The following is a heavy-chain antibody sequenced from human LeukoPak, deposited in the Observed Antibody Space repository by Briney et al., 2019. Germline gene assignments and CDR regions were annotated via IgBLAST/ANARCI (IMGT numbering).Heavy chain of an antibody. CDR3: TKTTSVFGVGATFFDN. V-gene: IGHV3-23*01. CDR1: GFTFDRFA. J-gene: IGHJ4*02. D-gene: IGHD3-3*01. CDR2: ISGSGVST. Sequence: GGSLPLSCAASGFTFDRFAINWVRQAPGKGLEWGSVISGSGVSTNSANSVKGRFTISRDNAKNTLSLQMKSLGTEDTAVYYCTKTTSVFGVGATFFDNWGQGARVTVSS.